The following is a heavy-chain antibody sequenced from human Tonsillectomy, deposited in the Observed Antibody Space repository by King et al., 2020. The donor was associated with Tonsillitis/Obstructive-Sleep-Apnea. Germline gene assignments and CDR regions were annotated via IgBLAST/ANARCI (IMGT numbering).Heavy chain of an antibody. V-gene: IGHV3-21*01. CDR2: ISSSSSYI. J-gene: IGHJ4*02. Sequence: QLVQSGGGLVKPGGSLRLSCAASGFTFSSYSMNWVRQAPGKGLEWVSSISSSSSYIYYADSVKGRFTISRDNAKNTLYLQMNSLRAEDTAVYYCVRDNTSYCNSTSCYQPPDYWGQGPLLTVSS. D-gene: IGHD2-2*01. CDR3: VRDNTSYCNSTSCYQPPDY. CDR1: GFTFSSYS.